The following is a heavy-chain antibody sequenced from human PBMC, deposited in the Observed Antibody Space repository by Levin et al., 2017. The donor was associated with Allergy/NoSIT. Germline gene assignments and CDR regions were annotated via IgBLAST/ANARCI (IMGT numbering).Heavy chain of an antibody. CDR3: AHRGYTSGYKGCWYFDY. D-gene: IGHD6-19*01. Sequence: SGPTLVKPTQTLTLTCTFSGASLSTSGVAVGWIRQPPGKALEWLAPIYWDDDKPYSPSLKTRLSITKDTSKNQVVLTLTNMDPVDTATNYCAHRGYTSGYKGCWYFDYWGQGALVTVSS. CDR2: IYWDDDK. V-gene: IGHV2-5*02. CDR1: GASLSTSGVA. J-gene: IGHJ4*02.